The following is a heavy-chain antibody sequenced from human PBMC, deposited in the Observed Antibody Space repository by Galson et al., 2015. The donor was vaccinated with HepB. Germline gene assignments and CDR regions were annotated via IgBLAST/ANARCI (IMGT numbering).Heavy chain of an antibody. V-gene: IGHV3-33*08. CDR1: GFIFNTYG. J-gene: IGHJ4*02. Sequence: SLRLSCATSGFIFNTYGMHWVRQAPGKGLEWVAVIWYDGGNKYYADSVKGRFTISRDNSKNTVYLQMNSLRGADTAVYYCARDPGLVGGSDVPFDYWGQGTLVTVSS. CDR3: ARDPGLVGGSDVPFDY. CDR2: IWYDGGNK. D-gene: IGHD1-26*01.